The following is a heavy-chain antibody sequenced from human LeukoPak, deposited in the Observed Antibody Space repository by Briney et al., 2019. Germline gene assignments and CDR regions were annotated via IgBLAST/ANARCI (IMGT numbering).Heavy chain of an antibody. Sequence: SETLFLTCTVSGGSISSNTYYWGWIRRPPGKGLEWIGNIHYSGSTYYNPSLKSRVTISVDTSKNQFSLNLSSLTAADTAVYCCATSDTVSTYNWFDPWGQGTLVTVSS. CDR1: GGSISSNTYY. J-gene: IGHJ5*02. CDR3: ATSDTVSTYNWFDP. V-gene: IGHV4-39*01. D-gene: IGHD5/OR15-5a*01. CDR2: IHYSGST.